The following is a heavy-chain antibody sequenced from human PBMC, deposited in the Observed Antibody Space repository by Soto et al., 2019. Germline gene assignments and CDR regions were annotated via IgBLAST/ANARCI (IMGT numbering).Heavy chain of an antibody. J-gene: IGHJ4*02. V-gene: IGHV3-15*07. CDR2: LKSYTDAVTT. CDR3: AKINREYSYANY. Sequence: EVQLVESGGGLVEPGGSLRLSCAASGFTFTDAWMIWVRQAPGKGLEWVGRLKSYTDAVTTDYAGPVKGRFTVSREDSKNTLYLQMNSLKTEDTAVYSCAKINREYSYANYWGQGPLVTVSS. D-gene: IGHD5-18*01. CDR1: GFTFTDAW.